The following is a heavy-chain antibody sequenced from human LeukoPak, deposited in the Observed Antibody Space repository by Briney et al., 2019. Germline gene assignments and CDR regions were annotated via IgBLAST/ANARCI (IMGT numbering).Heavy chain of an antibody. Sequence: GGSLQISCQGSGFTFITSWIGWVRQLPGKGLEWMAILYPGDSDTRYSPSFQGQVTSSADKSLSTANLQSRNLKASARAIYSCARGRGYSYGADFDHWGQGTLVTVSS. J-gene: IGHJ4*02. CDR3: ARGRGYSYGADFDH. CDR1: GFTFITSW. CDR2: LYPGDSDT. D-gene: IGHD5-18*01. V-gene: IGHV5-51*01.